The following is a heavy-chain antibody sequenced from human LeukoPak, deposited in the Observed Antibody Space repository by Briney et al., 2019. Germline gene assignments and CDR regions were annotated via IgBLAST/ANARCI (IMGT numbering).Heavy chain of an antibody. CDR3: ARTQDFWSGYYIFDY. V-gene: IGHV4-59*01. D-gene: IGHD3-3*01. CDR1: GGSISSYY. Sequence: SETLSLTCTVSGGSISSYYWSWIRQPPGKGLEWIGYIYYSGSTNYNPSLKSRVTISVDTSKNQFSLKLSSVTAADTAVYYCARTQDFWSGYYIFDYWGQGTLVTVSS. J-gene: IGHJ4*02. CDR2: IYYSGST.